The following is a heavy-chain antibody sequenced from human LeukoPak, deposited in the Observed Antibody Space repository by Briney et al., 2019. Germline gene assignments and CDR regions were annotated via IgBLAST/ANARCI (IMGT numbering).Heavy chain of an antibody. D-gene: IGHD3-22*01. V-gene: IGHV3-23*01. CDR3: ARGAYYYED. Sequence: PGGSLRLSCAASGFTFSSYVMSWVRQAPGKGLEWVSAISSSGGSTYYADSVKGRFTISRDNAKNSLYLQMNSLRAEDTAVYYCARGAYYYEDWGQGTLVTVSS. CDR1: GFTFSSYV. CDR2: ISSSGGST. J-gene: IGHJ4*02.